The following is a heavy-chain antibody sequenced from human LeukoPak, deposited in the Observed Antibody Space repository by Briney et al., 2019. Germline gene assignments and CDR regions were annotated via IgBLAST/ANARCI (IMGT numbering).Heavy chain of an antibody. CDR2: IYYSGSN. J-gene: IGHJ6*03. CDR1: GGSISSSSYY. D-gene: IGHD6-13*01. CDR3: ARPSMADSSSWSYYYYYYYMDV. Sequence: PSETLSLTCTVSGGSISSSSYYWGWIRQPPGKGLEWNGSIYYSGSNYYNPSLKSRVTISVDTSKNQFSLKLRSVTAADTAVYYCARPSMADSSSWSYYYYYYYMDVWGTGTTVTVSS. V-gene: IGHV4-39*01.